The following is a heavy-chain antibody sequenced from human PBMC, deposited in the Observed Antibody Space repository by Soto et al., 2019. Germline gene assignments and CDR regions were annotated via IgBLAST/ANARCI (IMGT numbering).Heavy chain of an antibody. CDR3: ARAVLPATAPFDY. Sequence: QVQLQESGPRLVKPSETLSLTCIVSGGSISNYYWSWIRQPPGKGLEWIGYIDYSGSTNYNPSLHSRVTMSVDTSKNQFTSKLSSVTAADTSVYYCARAVLPATAPFDYWGQGTLVTVSS. CDR2: IDYSGST. D-gene: IGHD2-2*01. CDR1: GGSISNYY. J-gene: IGHJ4*02. V-gene: IGHV4-59*01.